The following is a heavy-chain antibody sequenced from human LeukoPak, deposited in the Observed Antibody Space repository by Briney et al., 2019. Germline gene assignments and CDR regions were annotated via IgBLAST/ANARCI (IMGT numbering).Heavy chain of an antibody. J-gene: IGHJ5*02. CDR3: ARDKWLRFYHWFDP. Sequence: SETLSLTCTVSGGSISSYYWSWIRQPAGKGLEWIGRIYTSGSTNYNPSLKSRVTMSVDTSKNQFSLKLSSVTAADTAVYYCARDKWLRFYHWFDPWGQGTLVTVSS. CDR1: GGSISSYY. CDR2: IYTSGST. V-gene: IGHV4-4*07. D-gene: IGHD5-12*01.